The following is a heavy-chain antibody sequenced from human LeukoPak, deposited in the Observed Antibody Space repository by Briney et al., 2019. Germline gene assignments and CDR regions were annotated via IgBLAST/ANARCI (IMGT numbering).Heavy chain of an antibody. CDR2: IKSKTDGGTT. CDR1: GFTFSNAW. D-gene: IGHD3-10*01. J-gene: IGHJ5*02. Sequence: GGSLRLSCVVSGFTFSNAWMSWVRQAPGKGLEWIGRIKSKTDGGTTDYAAPVKGRFTISRDDSKNTLYLQMNSLKIEDTAVYYCARDQYGGFGRNWFDPWGQGTLVTVSS. CDR3: ARDQYGGFGRNWFDP. V-gene: IGHV3-15*01.